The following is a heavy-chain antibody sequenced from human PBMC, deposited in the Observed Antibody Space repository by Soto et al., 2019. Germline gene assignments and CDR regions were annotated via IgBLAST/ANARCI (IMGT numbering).Heavy chain of an antibody. D-gene: IGHD6-6*01. CDR3: AKDPSIAARQQYYYYYYGMDV. CDR2: ISYDGSNK. CDR1: GFTFSSYG. V-gene: IGHV3-30*18. J-gene: IGHJ6*02. Sequence: GGSLRLSCAASGFTFSSYGMHWVRQAPGKGLEWVAVISYDGSNKYYADSVKGRFTISRDNSKNTLYLQMNSLRAEDTAVYYCAKDPSIAARQQYYYYYYGMDVWGQGTTVTVSS.